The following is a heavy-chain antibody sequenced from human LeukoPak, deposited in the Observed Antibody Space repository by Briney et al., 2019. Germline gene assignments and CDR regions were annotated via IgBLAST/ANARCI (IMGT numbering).Heavy chain of an antibody. Sequence: GGSLRLSCAASGFTFSSYTMSWVRLAPGKGLEWVSTITTSDGNTYYADSVKGRFTVSRDNSKNTLFLQMNSLRAEDTAVYYCAKDGGLWVSAHWGDSWGRGTLVTVSS. CDR3: AKDGGLWVSAHWGDS. CDR1: GFTFSSYT. J-gene: IGHJ4*02. CDR2: ITTSDGNT. D-gene: IGHD7-27*01. V-gene: IGHV3-23*01.